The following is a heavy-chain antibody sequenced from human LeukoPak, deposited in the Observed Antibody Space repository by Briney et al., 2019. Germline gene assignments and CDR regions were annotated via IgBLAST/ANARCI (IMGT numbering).Heavy chain of an antibody. V-gene: IGHV1-2*02. CDR3: ARSPPQRMELRYDY. J-gene: IGHJ4*02. CDR2: INPNSGGT. Sequence: ASVKVSCKASGYTFTGYCMHWVRQAPGQGLEWMGWINPNSGGTNYAQKFQGRVTMTRDTSISTAYMELSRLRSDDTAVYYCARSPPQRMELRYDYWGQGTLVTVSS. D-gene: IGHD1-7*01. CDR1: GYTFTGYC.